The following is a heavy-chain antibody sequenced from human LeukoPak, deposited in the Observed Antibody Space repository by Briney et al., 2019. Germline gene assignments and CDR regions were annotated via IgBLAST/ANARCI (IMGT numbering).Heavy chain of an antibody. CDR1: GGSISSCY. CDR2: IYYSGST. Sequence: SETLSLTCTVSGGSISSCYWSWIRQPPGKGLEWIGYIYYSGSTNCNPSLKSRVTISVDTSKNQFSLKLSSVTAADTAVYYCARDVGATPGYFDYWGQGTLVTVSS. CDR3: ARDVGATPGYFDY. V-gene: IGHV4-59*01. D-gene: IGHD1-26*01. J-gene: IGHJ4*02.